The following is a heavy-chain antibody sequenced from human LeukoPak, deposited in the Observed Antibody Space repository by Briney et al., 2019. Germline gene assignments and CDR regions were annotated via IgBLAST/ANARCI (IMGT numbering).Heavy chain of an antibody. D-gene: IGHD3-22*01. V-gene: IGHV4-59*08. CDR2: IYYSGST. J-gene: IGHJ5*02. CDR1: GGSISSYY. Sequence: SETLSLTCTVSGGSISSYYWSWIRQPPGKGLEWIGYIYYSGSTNYNPSLKSRVTISVDTSKNQFSLKLSSVTAADTAVYYCARRYYYDSSGYLNWFDPWGQGTLVTVSS. CDR3: ARRYYYDSSGYLNWFDP.